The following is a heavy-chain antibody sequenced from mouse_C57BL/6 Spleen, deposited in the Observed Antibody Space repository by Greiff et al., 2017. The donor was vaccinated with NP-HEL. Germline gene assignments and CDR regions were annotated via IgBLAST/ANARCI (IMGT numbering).Heavy chain of an antibody. CDR2: IWSGGGT. Sequence: QVQLKESGPGLVQPSQSLSITCTVSGFSLTSYGVHWVRQSPGKGLEWLGVIWSGGGTDYNAAFISRLSISKDNSKSQVFFKMNSLQADDTAIYYCARNLGSSLYAMDYWGQGTSVTVSS. CDR3: ARNLGSSLYAMDY. D-gene: IGHD1-1*01. CDR1: GFSLTSYG. J-gene: IGHJ4*01. V-gene: IGHV2-2*01.